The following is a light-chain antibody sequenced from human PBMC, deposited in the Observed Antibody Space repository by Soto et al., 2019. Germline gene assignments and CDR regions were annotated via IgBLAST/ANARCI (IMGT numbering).Light chain of an antibody. CDR1: SGSGSSNNY. Sequence: QAVVTQEPSFSVSPGGTVTLTCGLSSGSGSSNNYPSWYQQTPGQAPRTLIHTTDSRSSGVPDRFSGSVLGNKAALTITGAQADDESDYYCVLYVGSGIWVSGGGTKLTVL. V-gene: IGLV8-61*01. CDR2: TTD. CDR3: VLYVGSGIWV. J-gene: IGLJ2*01.